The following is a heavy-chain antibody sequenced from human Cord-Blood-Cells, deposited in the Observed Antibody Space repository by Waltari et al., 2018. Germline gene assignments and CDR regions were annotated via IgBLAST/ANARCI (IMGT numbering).Heavy chain of an antibody. D-gene: IGHD2-15*01. CDR2: IIPIFGTA. CDR3: ARTLYCSGGSCYYYYGMDV. CDR1: GGTFSSYA. Sequence: QVQLVQSGAEGKKPGSSVKVSCKASGGTFSSYAISWVRQAPGQGLEWMGVIIPIFGTANYAQKFQGRVTITADESTSTAYMELSSLRSEDTAVYYCARTLYCSGGSCYYYYGMDVWGQGTTVTVSS. V-gene: IGHV1-69*01. J-gene: IGHJ6*02.